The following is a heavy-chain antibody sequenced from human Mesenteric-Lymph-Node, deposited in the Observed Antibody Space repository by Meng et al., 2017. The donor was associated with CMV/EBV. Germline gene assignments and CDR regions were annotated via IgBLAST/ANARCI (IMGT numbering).Heavy chain of an antibody. CDR3: ARANGMAVVSEAFGP. Sequence: SETLSLTCTVSGGSVSSSSYYWSWIRQPPGKGLEWIGYIYYSGNTKYNPSRKNRVTISVDTSKNQFSLKLSSVTPADTAVYYCARANGMAVVSEAFGPWGQGTTVTVSS. CDR1: GGSVSSSSYY. D-gene: IGHD2-2*01. J-gene: IGHJ6*02. CDR2: IYYSGNT. V-gene: IGHV4-61*01.